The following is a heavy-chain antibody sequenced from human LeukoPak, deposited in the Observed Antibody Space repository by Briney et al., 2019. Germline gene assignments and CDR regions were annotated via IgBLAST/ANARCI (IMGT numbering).Heavy chain of an antibody. D-gene: IGHD3-10*02. V-gene: IGHV3-48*03. CDR2: ISSSGSTI. Sequence: GGSLRLSCAASGFTFSSYEMNWVRQAPGKGLEWVSHISSSGSTIYYVDSVKGRFTISRDNAKNSLYLQMNSLGAEDTAVYYCAELGITMIGGVWGKGTTVTISS. CDR1: GFTFSSYE. J-gene: IGHJ6*04. CDR3: AELGITMIGGV.